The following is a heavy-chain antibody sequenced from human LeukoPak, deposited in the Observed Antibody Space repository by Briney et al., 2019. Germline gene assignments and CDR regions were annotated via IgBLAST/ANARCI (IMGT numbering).Heavy chain of an antibody. V-gene: IGHV4-39*01. CDR1: GGSISSSGYY. CDR2: IYYSGST. Sequence: SETLSLTCTVSGGSISSSGYYWGWIRQPPGKGLEWIGSIYYSGSTSYNPSLKSRVTISVDTSKNQFSLKLSSVTAADTAVYYCARGVTLIVVVIHDWYFDLWGRGTVFTVSS. J-gene: IGHJ2*01. D-gene: IGHD3-22*01. CDR3: ARGVTLIVVVIHDWYFDL.